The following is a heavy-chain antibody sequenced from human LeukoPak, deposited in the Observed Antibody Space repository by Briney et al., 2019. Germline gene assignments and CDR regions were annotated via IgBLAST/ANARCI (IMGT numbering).Heavy chain of an antibody. Sequence: ASVKVSCKASGYTFTGYYMYWVRQAPGQGLEWMGWINPNSGGTNYAQKFQGRVTMTRDTSISTAYMELSRLRSDDTAVYYCARGYYGSGSYYKLGYWGQGTLVTVSS. J-gene: IGHJ4*02. V-gene: IGHV1-2*02. CDR2: INPNSGGT. D-gene: IGHD3-10*01. CDR1: GYTFTGYY. CDR3: ARGYYGSGSYYKLGY.